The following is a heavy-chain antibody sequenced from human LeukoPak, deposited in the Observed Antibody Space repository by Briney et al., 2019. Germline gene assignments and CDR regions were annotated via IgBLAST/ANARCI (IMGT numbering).Heavy chain of an antibody. CDR2: ISRSGDTI. CDR3: AGYHWNSGVVY. Sequence: GGSLRLSCAASGFTFSDYAMSWIRQAPGQGLEWVSYISRSGDTIDYADSVKGRFPISRDNAKNSLYLQMNSLRAEDTAVYYCAGYHWNSGVVYWGQGTLVTVSS. CDR1: GFTFSDYA. V-gene: IGHV3-11*01. D-gene: IGHD1-7*01. J-gene: IGHJ4*02.